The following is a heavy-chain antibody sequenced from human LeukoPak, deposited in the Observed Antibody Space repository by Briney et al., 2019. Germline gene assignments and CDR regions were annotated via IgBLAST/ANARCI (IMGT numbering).Heavy chain of an antibody. D-gene: IGHD6-13*01. CDR1: GFTFSSYW. J-gene: IGHJ4*02. V-gene: IGHV3-7*01. Sequence: PGGSLRLSCAASGFTFSSYWMSWVRQAPGKGLEWVANIKQDGSEKYYVDSVKGRFTISRDNAKNSLYLQMNSLRAGDTAVYYCARDYGGRYSSSWYHYFDYWGQGTLVTVSS. CDR2: IKQDGSEK. CDR3: ARDYGGRYSSSWYHYFDY.